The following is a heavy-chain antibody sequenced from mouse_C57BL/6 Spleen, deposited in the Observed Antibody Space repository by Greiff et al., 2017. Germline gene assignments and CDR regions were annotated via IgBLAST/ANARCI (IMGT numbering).Heavy chain of an antibody. D-gene: IGHD1-1*01. CDR3: ARSYYGSRFAY. CDR2: IYPGDGDT. J-gene: IGHJ3*01. Sequence: VKLVESGPELVKPGASVKISCKASGYAFSSSWMNWVKQRPGKGLEWIGRIYPGDGDTNYNGKFKGKATLTADKSSSTSYMQLSSLTSEDSAVYFCARSYYGSRFAYWGQGTLVTVSA. CDR1: GYAFSSSW. V-gene: IGHV1-82*01.